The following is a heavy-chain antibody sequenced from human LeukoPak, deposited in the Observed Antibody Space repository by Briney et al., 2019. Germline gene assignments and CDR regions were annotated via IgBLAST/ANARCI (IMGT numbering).Heavy chain of an antibody. CDR1: GFTFSSYS. CDR3: ARDSQDSSGYGNAFDI. CDR2: ISSSSSYI. D-gene: IGHD3-22*01. Sequence: GGSLRLSCAASGFTFSSYSMNWVRQAPGKGLEWVSSISSSSSYIYYADSVKGRFTISRDNAKNSLYLQMNSLRAEDTAVYYCARDSQDSSGYGNAFDIWGQGTMVTVSS. J-gene: IGHJ3*02. V-gene: IGHV3-21*01.